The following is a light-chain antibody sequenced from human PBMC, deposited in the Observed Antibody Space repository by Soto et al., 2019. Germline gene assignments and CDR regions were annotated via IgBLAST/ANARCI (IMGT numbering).Light chain of an antibody. CDR1: SSNIGAGYD. J-gene: IGLJ1*01. CDR3: QSYDSSLKV. Sequence: QSVLTKPPSVNGAPGQRVTISCTGSSSNIGAGYDVHWYQQLPGTAPKLLIYGNSNRPSGVPDRFSGSKSGTSASLAITGLQAEDEADYYCQSYDSSLKVFGTGTKVTVL. V-gene: IGLV1-40*01. CDR2: GNS.